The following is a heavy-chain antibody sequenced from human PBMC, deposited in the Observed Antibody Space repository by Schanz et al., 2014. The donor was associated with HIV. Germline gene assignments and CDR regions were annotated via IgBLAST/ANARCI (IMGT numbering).Heavy chain of an antibody. J-gene: IGHJ3*02. CDR1: GFDFSNYA. CDR3: ARGAGDTDWGRI. V-gene: IGHV3-23*01. CDR2: ITGSGSST. D-gene: IGHD5-18*01. Sequence: EVQLSESGGGSILSGGPLRLSCAASGFDFSNYAMTWVRQAPGKGLEWVSSITGSGSSTYYADSVKGRFTISRDNSKNTLFLQLNSLRAEDTAVYYCARGAGDTDWGRIWGQGTLVTVSS.